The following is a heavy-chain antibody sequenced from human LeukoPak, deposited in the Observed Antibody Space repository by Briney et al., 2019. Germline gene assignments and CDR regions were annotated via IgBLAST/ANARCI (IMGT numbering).Heavy chain of an antibody. J-gene: IGHJ3*02. V-gene: IGHV3-30*02. CDR3: AKDIGSITTPPGAFDI. Sequence: GGSLRLSCAASGFTFSSYGMHWVRQAPGKGLEWVAFIRYDGSNKYYADSVKGRFTISRDNSKNTLYLQMNSLRAEDTAVYYCAKDIGSITTPPGAFDIWGQGTMVTVSS. CDR2: IRYDGSNK. D-gene: IGHD3-10*01. CDR1: GFTFSSYG.